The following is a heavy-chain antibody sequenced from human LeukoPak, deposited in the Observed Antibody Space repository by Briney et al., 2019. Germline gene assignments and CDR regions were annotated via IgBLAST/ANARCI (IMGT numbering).Heavy chain of an antibody. D-gene: IGHD3-16*02. J-gene: IGHJ4*02. CDR3: ARALVGPFDY. CDR1: GFTFSSYA. V-gene: IGHV3-30*04. CDR2: ISYDGSNK. Sequence: PGGSLRLSCAASGFTFSSYAMHWVRQAPGQGLEWVAVISYDGSNKYYEDSVKGRFTISRDNSKNTLYLQMNSLRAEDTAVYYCARALVGPFDYWGQGTLVTVSS.